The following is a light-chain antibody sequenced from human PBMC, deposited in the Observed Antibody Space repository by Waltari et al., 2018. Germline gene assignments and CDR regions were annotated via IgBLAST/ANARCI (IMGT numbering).Light chain of an antibody. J-gene: IGLJ3*02. CDR3: ALYMGSGIWV. CDR1: SGSLSTTSY. Sequence: QTVVTQEPSLLVSPGGTVTLTCALSSGSLSTTSYATWSQQTPGQAPRTLVYKANARSSGVPDRFSGSILGNTAALTITGAQADDESDYYCALYMGSGIWVFGGGTRLTVL. V-gene: IGLV8-61*01. CDR2: KAN.